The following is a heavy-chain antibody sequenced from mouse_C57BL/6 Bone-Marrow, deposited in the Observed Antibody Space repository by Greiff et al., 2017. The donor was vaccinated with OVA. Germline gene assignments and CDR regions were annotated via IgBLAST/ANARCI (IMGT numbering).Heavy chain of an antibody. CDR1: GYTFTSYW. Sequence: VQLQQSGTVLARPGASVKMSCKTSGYTFTSYWMHWVKQRPGQGLEWIGAIYPGNSDTSYNQKFKGKAKLTAVTSASTAYMELSSLTNEDSAVYYCTREGTAQATAWFAYWGQGTLVTVSA. CDR2: IYPGNSDT. D-gene: IGHD3-1*01. CDR3: TREGTAQATAWFAY. J-gene: IGHJ3*01. V-gene: IGHV1-5*01.